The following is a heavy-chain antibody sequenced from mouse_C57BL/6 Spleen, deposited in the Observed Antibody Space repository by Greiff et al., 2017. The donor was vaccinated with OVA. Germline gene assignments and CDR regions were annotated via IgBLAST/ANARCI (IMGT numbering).Heavy chain of an antibody. Sequence: EVQLQQSGPELVKPGASVKISCKASGYTFTDYYMNWVKQSHGKSLEWIGDINPNNGGTSYNQKFKGKATLTVDKSSSTAYMELRSLTSEDSAVYYCARYPGQGAMDYWGQGTSVTVSS. CDR2: INPNNGGT. J-gene: IGHJ4*01. CDR1: GYTFTDYY. CDR3: ARYPGQGAMDY. V-gene: IGHV1-26*01.